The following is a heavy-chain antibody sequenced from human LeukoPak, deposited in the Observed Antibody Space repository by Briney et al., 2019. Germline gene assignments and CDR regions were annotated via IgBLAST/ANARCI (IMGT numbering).Heavy chain of an antibody. V-gene: IGHV4-34*01. J-gene: IGHJ4*02. Sequence: PSETLSLTCAVYGGSFSNYYWSWIRQPPGKGLEWIGEINHSGRTNYNPSLKSRVTISVDTSKKQFSLKLSSVTAADTAVYYCARPYCSAGNCYSNFDSWGQGTLVTVSS. D-gene: IGHD2-15*01. CDR3: ARPYCSAGNCYSNFDS. CDR1: GGSFSNYY. CDR2: INHSGRT.